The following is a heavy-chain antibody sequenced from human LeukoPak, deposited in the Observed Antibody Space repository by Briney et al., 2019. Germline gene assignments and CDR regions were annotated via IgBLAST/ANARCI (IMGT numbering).Heavy chain of an antibody. Sequence: SETLSLTCGVSGGSLSGYYWSWIRQPPGKGLEWIGEISHSRSTNFSPSLKSRVIISLDTSKSQFSLRLSSVTAADTAVYYCTRSPPNYDTSGYYDHYDYWGQGTLVTVSS. CDR2: ISHSRST. CDR3: TRSPPNYDTSGYYDHYDY. J-gene: IGHJ4*02. CDR1: GGSLSGYY. V-gene: IGHV4-34*01. D-gene: IGHD3-22*01.